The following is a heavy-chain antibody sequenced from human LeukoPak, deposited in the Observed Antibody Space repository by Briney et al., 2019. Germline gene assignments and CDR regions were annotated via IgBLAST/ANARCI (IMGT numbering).Heavy chain of an antibody. CDR3: TTVTACSGGSCYSWY. Sequence: PGGSLRLSCAASGFTFSNAWMTWVRQAPGKGLEWVGRIKSKTDGGTTDYAAPVKGRFTISRDDSKNTLYLQMNSLKIEDTAVYYCTTVTACSGGSCYSWYWGQGTLVTVSS. CDR1: GFTFSNAW. J-gene: IGHJ4*02. D-gene: IGHD2-15*01. CDR2: IKSKTDGGTT. V-gene: IGHV3-15*05.